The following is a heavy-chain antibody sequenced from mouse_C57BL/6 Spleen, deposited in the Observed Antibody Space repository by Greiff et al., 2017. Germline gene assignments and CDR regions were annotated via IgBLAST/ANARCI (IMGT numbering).Heavy chain of an antibody. CDR1: GYSITSGYY. D-gene: IGHD2-5*01. Sequence: EVQVVESGPGLVKPSQSLSLTCSVTGYSITSGYYWNWIRQFPGNKLEWMGYISYDGSNNYNPSLKNRISITRDTSKNQFFLKLNSVTTEDTATYYCASYYSNYGCDYWGQGTTLTVSS. CDR3: ASYYSNYGCDY. J-gene: IGHJ2*01. CDR2: ISYDGSN. V-gene: IGHV3-6*01.